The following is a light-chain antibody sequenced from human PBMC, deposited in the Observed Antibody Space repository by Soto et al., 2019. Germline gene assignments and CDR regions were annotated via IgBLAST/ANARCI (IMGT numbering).Light chain of an antibody. CDR1: NIGSQS. V-gene: IGLV3-21*04. Sequence: SYELTQPPSVSVAPGKTARIICGGNNIGSQSVNWYKQKPGQAPILVIYYDRRPPSGIPERFSGSNSGNTATLTIRRVEAGDEADYYCQVWHTTSDHHVVFGGGTKLTVL. CDR2: YDR. J-gene: IGLJ2*01. CDR3: QVWHTTSDHHVV.